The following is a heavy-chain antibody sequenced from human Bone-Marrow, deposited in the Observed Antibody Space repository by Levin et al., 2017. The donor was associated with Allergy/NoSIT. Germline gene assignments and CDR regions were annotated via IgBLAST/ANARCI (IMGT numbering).Heavy chain of an antibody. CDR1: GLRFNKYA. J-gene: IGHJ4*02. D-gene: IGHD2-21*01. V-gene: IGHV3-23*01. CDR3: AKLGWDLPII. CDR2: ISDRGTTT. Sequence: GGSLRLSCEASGLRFNKYALSWVRQAPGKGLEWVSAISDRGTTTYYAESVKGRFTISRDNSKNTLYLQMNSLRPEDTARYFCAKLGWDLPIIWGQGAVVTVSS.